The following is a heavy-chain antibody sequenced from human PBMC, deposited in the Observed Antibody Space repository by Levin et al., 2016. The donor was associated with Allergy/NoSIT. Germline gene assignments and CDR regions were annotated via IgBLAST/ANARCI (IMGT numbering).Heavy chain of an antibody. CDR3: VKGVRDGYNYSPFDY. Sequence: VRQAPGKGLEYVSAINNNGGSTYYADSVKGRFTISRDNSKNTLYLQMSSLRAEDTAVYYCVKGVRDGYNYSPFDYWGQGTLVTVSS. D-gene: IGHD5-24*01. V-gene: IGHV3-64D*06. CDR2: INNNGGST. J-gene: IGHJ4*02.